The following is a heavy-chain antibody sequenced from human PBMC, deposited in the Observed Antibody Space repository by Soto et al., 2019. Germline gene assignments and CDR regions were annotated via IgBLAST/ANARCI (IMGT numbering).Heavy chain of an antibody. CDR1: SGSFGGYY. CDR2: IYQGLSV. J-gene: IGHJ4*02. D-gene: IGHD3-16*01. Sequence: PSATQSHTNGVYSGSFGGYYVSWIRQPPGKGLEWIGEIYQGLSVVYNPSLESRVTISGDSSKNQFSLKLSSVTAADTAVYYCARHGGYYFDYWGQGTLVTGSS. CDR3: ARHGGYYFDY. V-gene: IGHV4-34*01.